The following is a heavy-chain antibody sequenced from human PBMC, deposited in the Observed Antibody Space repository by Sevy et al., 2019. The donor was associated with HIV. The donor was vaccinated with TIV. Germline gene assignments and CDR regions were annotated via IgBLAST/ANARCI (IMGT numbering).Heavy chain of an antibody. Sequence: ASVKVSCKASGGTFSSYAISWVRQAPGQGLEWMGRIIPIFDTANYAQKFQGRVTITADESTSTAYMELSSLRSEDTAVYYCARGTLWFGELLPFDYWGQGTLVTVSS. D-gene: IGHD3-10*01. CDR1: GGTFSSYA. CDR3: ARGTLWFGELLPFDY. V-gene: IGHV1-69*13. J-gene: IGHJ4*02. CDR2: IIPIFDTA.